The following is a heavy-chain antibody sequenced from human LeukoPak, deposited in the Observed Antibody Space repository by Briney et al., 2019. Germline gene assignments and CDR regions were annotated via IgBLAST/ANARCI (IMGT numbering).Heavy chain of an antibody. CDR1: GFTFISYG. J-gene: IGHJ4*02. CDR2: IRYDGSNK. V-gene: IGHV3-30*02. CDR3: AKDPYCIAVAGTGPDY. Sequence: TGGSLRLSCAASGFTFISYGMHWVRQAPGKGLEWVAFIRYDGSNKYYADSVKGRFTISRDNSKNTLYLQMNSLRAEDTAVYYCAKDPYCIAVAGTGPDYWGQGTLVTVSS. D-gene: IGHD6-19*01.